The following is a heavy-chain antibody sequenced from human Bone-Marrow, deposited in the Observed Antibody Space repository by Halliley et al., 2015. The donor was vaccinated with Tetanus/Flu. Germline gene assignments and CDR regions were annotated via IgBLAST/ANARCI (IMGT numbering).Heavy chain of an antibody. CDR3: AGASVGVAVVGASDV. V-gene: IGHV4-59*01. J-gene: IGHJ3*01. D-gene: IGHD6-19*01. CDR2: VYHNEGT. CDR1: GDSINNYY. Sequence: TLSLTCSVSGDSINNYYWNWIRQPPGKGLEWIGYVYHNEGTNYNPSLERRVTISLDTSKSQLSLRLTSVTAADTAVYYCAGASVGVAVVGASDVWGQGTMVTVSS.